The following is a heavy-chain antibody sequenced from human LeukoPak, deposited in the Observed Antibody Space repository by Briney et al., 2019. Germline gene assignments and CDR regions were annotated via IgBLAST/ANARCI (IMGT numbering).Heavy chain of an antibody. CDR2: INHSGST. D-gene: IGHD3-9*01. J-gene: IGHJ6*02. CDR1: GGSFSGYY. Sequence: SETLSLTCAVYGGSFSGYYWSWIRQPPGKGLEWIGEINHSGSTNYNPSLKSRVTISVDTSKNQFSLKLSSVTAADTAVYYCARVPLLRYFDWSSYYYYGMDVWGQGTTVTVSS. V-gene: IGHV4-34*01. CDR3: ARVPLLRYFDWSSYYYYGMDV.